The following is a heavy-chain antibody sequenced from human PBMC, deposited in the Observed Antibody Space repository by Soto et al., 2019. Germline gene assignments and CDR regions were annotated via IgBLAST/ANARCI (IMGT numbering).Heavy chain of an antibody. CDR3: ARAAYSGSPIDH. Sequence: QMQLQESGPGLLEPSETLSLTCTVSDDSISSRTYYWAWIRQPPGKGLEWIGYLYHSGSTYYAPSVNRRATMSVDTSKKQLSLKLTSVTAADTAVYYCARAAYSGSPIDHWGQGTLVTVSP. D-gene: IGHD1-26*01. V-gene: IGHV4-39*01. CDR2: LYHSGST. J-gene: IGHJ1*01. CDR1: DDSISSRTYY.